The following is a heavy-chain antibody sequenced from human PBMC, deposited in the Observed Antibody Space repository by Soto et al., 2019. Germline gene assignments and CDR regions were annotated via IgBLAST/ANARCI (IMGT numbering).Heavy chain of an antibody. Sequence: QVQLQESGPGLVKPSQTLSLTCTVSGGSISSDDYYWSWIRQPPGKGLECIGYIYYSGSTYYNPSLKSRVTISVDTSKTHFSLKLRSVTAADTAVYYCARFIRRPAFDIWGQGTMVTVSS. J-gene: IGHJ3*02. CDR1: GGSISSDDYY. CDR2: IYYSGST. V-gene: IGHV4-30-4*01. CDR3: ARFIRRPAFDI. D-gene: IGHD3-16*02.